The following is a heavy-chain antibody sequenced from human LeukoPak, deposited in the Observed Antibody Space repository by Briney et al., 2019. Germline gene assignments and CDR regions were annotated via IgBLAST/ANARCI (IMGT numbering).Heavy chain of an antibody. V-gene: IGHV3-48*01. J-gene: IGHJ6*03. CDR3: ARDRHVPGLYYYYMDV. Sequence: GGSLRLSCEGSGFTFSAYNVNWVRQAPGKGLESISYISSSSATIFYADSVKGRFTISRDNDKNSLYLQMNSLRPEDTAVYFCARDRHVPGLYYYYMDVWGKGTTVTVSS. D-gene: IGHD6-6*01. CDR2: ISSSSATI. CDR1: GFTFSAYN.